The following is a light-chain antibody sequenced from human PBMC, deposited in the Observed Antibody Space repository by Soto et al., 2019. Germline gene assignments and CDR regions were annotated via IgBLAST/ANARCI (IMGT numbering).Light chain of an antibody. CDR2: GVS. J-gene: IGKJ1*01. V-gene: IGKV3-20*01. Sequence: EIVLTQSPCTLALSLGDGATLSCRASETGNRNYLAWYHQKPGQPPRLLIYGVSNRAPGVPDRFSGGGSGTEFTLTIVRLEPDDFGTYYCQQSIDSPRTFGQGNRV. CDR3: QQSIDSPRT. CDR1: ETGNRNY.